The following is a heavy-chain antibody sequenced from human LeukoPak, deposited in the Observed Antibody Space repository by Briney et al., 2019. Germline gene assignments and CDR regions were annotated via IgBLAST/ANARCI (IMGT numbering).Heavy chain of an antibody. CDR2: ISGSSGYI. Sequence: PGGSLRLSCAASGFTFSIYKMNWVRQAPGKGLESVSVISGSSGYIYYADSVKGRFTISRDNAKNSLYLQMDILRAEDTALYYCARDLRGGSGWSSPFNYWGQGTLVTVSS. CDR3: ARDLRGGSGWSSPFNY. D-gene: IGHD6-19*01. V-gene: IGHV3-21*01. J-gene: IGHJ4*02. CDR1: GFTFSIYK.